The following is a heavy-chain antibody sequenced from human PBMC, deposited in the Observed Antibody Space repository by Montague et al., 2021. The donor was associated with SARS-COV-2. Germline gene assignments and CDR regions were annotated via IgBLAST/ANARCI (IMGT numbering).Heavy chain of an antibody. CDR1: GFTFSSYS. V-gene: IGHV3-21*01. Sequence: SLRLSCAASGFTFSSYSMNWVRQAPGKELEWVSSISSSSRYIYYADSVKGRFTISRDNAKNSLYLQMNSLRAEDTAVYYCARDGDYYDSSGILDYWGQGTLVTVSS. CDR2: ISSSSRYI. D-gene: IGHD3-22*01. J-gene: IGHJ4*02. CDR3: ARDGDYYDSSGILDY.